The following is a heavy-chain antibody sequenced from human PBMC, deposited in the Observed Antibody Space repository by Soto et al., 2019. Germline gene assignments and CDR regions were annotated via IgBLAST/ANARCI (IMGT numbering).Heavy chain of an antibody. V-gene: IGHV4-39*01. Sequence: QLLLQESGPGLVKPSETLTLVCTVSGDSIGTGNYYWGWIRQPPGKGLEWIGNIYNSGNPYYNPALKSRVTISADTSNNQLFLRLNSVTAAETALYYCARSGGRLHRIDSWGQGTRVTVSS. J-gene: IGHJ4*02. CDR2: IYNSGNP. D-gene: IGHD3-16*01. CDR1: GDSIGTGNYY. CDR3: ARSGGRLHRIDS.